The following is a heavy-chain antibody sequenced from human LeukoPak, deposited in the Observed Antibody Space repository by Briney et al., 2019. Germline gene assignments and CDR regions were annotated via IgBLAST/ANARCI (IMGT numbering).Heavy chain of an antibody. Sequence: GGSLRLSCAASGFTFSSYTMNWVRQAPGKGLEWVSYISGSGGGIYYADSVRGRFTISRDNAENSLYLQMNSLRAEDTAVYYCARTSGSHWYWGQGTLVTVSS. CDR2: ISGSGGGI. V-gene: IGHV3-48*04. D-gene: IGHD1-26*01. CDR1: GFTFSSYT. J-gene: IGHJ4*02. CDR3: ARTSGSHWY.